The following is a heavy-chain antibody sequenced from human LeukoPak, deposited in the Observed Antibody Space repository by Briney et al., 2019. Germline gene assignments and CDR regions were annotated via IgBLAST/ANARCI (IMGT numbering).Heavy chain of an antibody. CDR3: AHRLSVATGDYMDV. CDR1: GFSLSSSGVG. J-gene: IGHJ6*03. D-gene: IGHD1-14*01. CDR2: IYWNDDK. Sequence: SGPTLVKPTQTLTLTCTFSGFSLSSSGVGVGWIRQPPGKALEWLALIYWNDDKRYSPSLKSRLIITKDTSKNQVVLTMTNMDPVDTTTYYCAHRLSVATGDYMDVWGKGTTVTVSS. V-gene: IGHV2-5*01.